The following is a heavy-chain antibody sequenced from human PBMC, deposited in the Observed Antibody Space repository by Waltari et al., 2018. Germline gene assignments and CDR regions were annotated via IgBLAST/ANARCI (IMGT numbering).Heavy chain of an antibody. Sequence: EVQLVESGGGLVQPGGSLRLSCAASGFTFSSYWMSWVRQAPGKGLEWVANMEEDGSEKDYVDSVKGRFTIARDNAKNSLYLQMNSLRAEDTAVYYCARVRHYHDSSGYKVGYYFDYWGQGTLVAVSS. CDR1: GFTFSSYW. D-gene: IGHD3-22*01. CDR3: ARVRHYHDSSGYKVGYYFDY. J-gene: IGHJ4*02. V-gene: IGHV3-7*01. CDR2: MEEDGSEK.